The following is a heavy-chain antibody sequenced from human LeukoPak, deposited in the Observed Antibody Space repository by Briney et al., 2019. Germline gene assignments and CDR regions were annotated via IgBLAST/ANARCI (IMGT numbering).Heavy chain of an antibody. J-gene: IGHJ6*03. Sequence: GGSLRLSCTASGFTFGDYAMSWFRQAPGKGLEWVGFIRSKAYGGTTEYAASVKGRFTISRDDSKSIAYLQMNSLKTEDTAVYYCTSSPDYYDSSGYYYMDVWGKGPTVTVSS. D-gene: IGHD3-22*01. CDR2: IRSKAYGGTT. CDR3: TSSPDYYDSSGYYYMDV. CDR1: GFTFGDYA. V-gene: IGHV3-49*03.